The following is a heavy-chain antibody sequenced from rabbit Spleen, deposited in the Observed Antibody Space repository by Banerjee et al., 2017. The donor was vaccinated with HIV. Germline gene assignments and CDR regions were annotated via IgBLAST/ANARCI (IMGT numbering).Heavy chain of an antibody. V-gene: IGHV1S43*01. CDR3: VRDRNFYDTSGWDL. CDR1: GFSFSSGYD. Sequence: QSLEESGGDLVTPGGTLTLTCTASGFSFSSGYDMCWVRQAPGKGLEWIGGIWTGGGGIAYASWVNGRFTITRSTSLNTVTLQLNSLTAADTATYFCVRDRNFYDTSGWDLWGQGTLVTVS. J-gene: IGHJ3*01. CDR2: IWTGGGGI. D-gene: IGHD4-1*01.